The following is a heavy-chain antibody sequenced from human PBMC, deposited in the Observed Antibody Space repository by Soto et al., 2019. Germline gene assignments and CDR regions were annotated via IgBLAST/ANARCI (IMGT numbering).Heavy chain of an antibody. V-gene: IGHV3-48*02. CDR2: SSNTI. CDR3: ARDRHGDFAFDY. D-gene: IGHD4-17*01. Sequence: LRLSCAVSGFTFSDHYMDWVRQAPGKGLEWVGRSSNTIDYADSVKGRFTISRDTAKNSLYLQMNSLRDEDTAVYYCARDRHGDFAFDYWGQGTLVTVSS. J-gene: IGHJ4*02. CDR1: GFTFSDHY.